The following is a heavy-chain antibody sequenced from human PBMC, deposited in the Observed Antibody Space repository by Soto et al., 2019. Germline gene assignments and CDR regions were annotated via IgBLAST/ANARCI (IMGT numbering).Heavy chain of an antibody. CDR1: GYSFSTYG. J-gene: IGHJ6*02. V-gene: IGHV1-18*04. CDR3: AREVGIAAAAYYHYYEGMDV. CDR2: ISGHKGDT. Sequence: ASVKVSCKASGYSFSTYGISWVRQVPGQGLEWMGWISGHKGDTDYARNFRGRISLTTDTSASIAYMELRRLRSDDTALYYCAREVGIAAAAYYHYYEGMDVWGRGTTVTVSS. D-gene: IGHD2-21*01.